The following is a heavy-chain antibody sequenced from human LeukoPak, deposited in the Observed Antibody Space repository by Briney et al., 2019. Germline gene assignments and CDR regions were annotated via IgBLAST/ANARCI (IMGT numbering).Heavy chain of an antibody. CDR2: ISGSSGNI. J-gene: IGHJ5*02. Sequence: PSGGSLRLSCAASGFPLSSYEMPWLRQAPGKGLEWVAHISGSSGNILYSDSVKGRFSVSRDNANNVLYLQMNSLRVEDTAVYYCAREKIPALVFDPWGQGTLVTVSP. V-gene: IGHV3-48*03. CDR3: AREKIPALVFDP. D-gene: IGHD6-13*01. CDR1: GFPLSSYE.